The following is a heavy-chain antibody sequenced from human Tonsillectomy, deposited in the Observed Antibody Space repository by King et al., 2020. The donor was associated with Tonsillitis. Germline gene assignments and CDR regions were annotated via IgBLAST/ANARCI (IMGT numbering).Heavy chain of an antibody. J-gene: IGHJ5*02. V-gene: IGHV3-7*03. CDR2: IKEDGSEK. D-gene: IGHD2-15*01. CDR3: AKYCSGGSCYSWGNWFDP. Sequence: VQLVESGGGLVQPGGSLRLSCVASGFPFSSYWMSWVRQAPGKGLEWVANIKEDGSEKYYVDSVKGRFIISRDNAKNSLYLQMNSLRAEDTAVDYCAKYCSGGSCYSWGNWFDPWGQGTLVTVSS. CDR1: GFPFSSYW.